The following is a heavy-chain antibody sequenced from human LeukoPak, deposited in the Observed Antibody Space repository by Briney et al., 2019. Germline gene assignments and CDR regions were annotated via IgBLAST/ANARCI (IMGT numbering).Heavy chain of an antibody. J-gene: IGHJ4*02. Sequence: PSETLSLTCAVYGGSFSGYYWSWIRQPPGKGLEWIGEINHSGSTNYNPSLKSRVTISVDTSKNQFSLKLSSVTAADTAVYYCARDGWLRLRRVHFDYWGQGTLVTVSS. CDR3: ARDGWLRLRRVHFDY. V-gene: IGHV4-34*01. D-gene: IGHD5-12*01. CDR1: GGSFSGYY. CDR2: INHSGST.